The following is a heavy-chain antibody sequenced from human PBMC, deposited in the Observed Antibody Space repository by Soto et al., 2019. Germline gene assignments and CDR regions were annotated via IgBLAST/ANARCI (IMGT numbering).Heavy chain of an antibody. J-gene: IGHJ6*02. CDR2: IYPGDSDT. CDR1: GYSFTSYW. V-gene: IGHV5-51*01. D-gene: IGHD2-8*01. CDR3: ARASWWVDCTNGVCYTDYYYGMDV. Sequence: GESLKISCKGSGYSFTSYWIGWVRQMPGKGLEWMGIIYPGDSDTRYSPSFQGQVTISADKSISTAYLQWSSLKASDTAMYYCARASWWVDCTNGVCYTDYYYGMDVWGQGTTVTVSS.